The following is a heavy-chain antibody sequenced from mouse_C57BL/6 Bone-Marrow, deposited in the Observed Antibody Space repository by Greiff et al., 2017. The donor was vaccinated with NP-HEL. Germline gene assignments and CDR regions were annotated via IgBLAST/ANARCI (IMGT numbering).Heavy chain of an antibody. J-gene: IGHJ3*01. CDR2: IDPENGDT. V-gene: IGHV14-4*01. CDR3: TLYYYGSFWFAY. D-gene: IGHD1-1*01. Sequence: EVQVVESGAELVRPGASVKLSCTASGFNIKDDYMHWVKQRPEQGLEWIGWIDPENGDTEYASKFQGKATITADTSSNTAYLQLSSLTSEDTAVYYCTLYYYGSFWFAYWGQGTLVTVSA. CDR1: GFNIKDDY.